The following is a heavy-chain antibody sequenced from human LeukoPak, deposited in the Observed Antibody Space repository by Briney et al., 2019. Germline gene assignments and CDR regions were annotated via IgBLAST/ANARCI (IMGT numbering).Heavy chain of an antibody. D-gene: IGHD6-19*01. CDR2: INPDSGGT. CDR3: AREGSGWYGNFDY. CDR1: AYTFTGYY. J-gene: IGHJ4*02. Sequence: ASVKVSCKASAYTFTGYYMNWVRQAPGQGLEWMGWINPDSGGTNYAQKFQGRVTMTRDTSISTAYMEVSRLRSDDTAVYYCAREGSGWYGNFDYWGQGTLVTVSS. V-gene: IGHV1-2*02.